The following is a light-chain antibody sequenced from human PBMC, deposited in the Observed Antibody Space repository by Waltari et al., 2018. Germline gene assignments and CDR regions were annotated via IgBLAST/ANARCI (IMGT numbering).Light chain of an antibody. V-gene: IGKV4-1*01. Sequence: DIVMTQSPDSLAVSLGERATINCKASQSVLYSSNNKNYLAGNQQKPGQLPKLLSYWASTRESGVPDRVSGRGSGTDFTLTISSLQAEDVAVYYCQQYYSPAVGQGTKVEIK. J-gene: IGKJ1*01. CDR1: QSVLYSSNNKNY. CDR2: WAS. CDR3: QQYYSPA.